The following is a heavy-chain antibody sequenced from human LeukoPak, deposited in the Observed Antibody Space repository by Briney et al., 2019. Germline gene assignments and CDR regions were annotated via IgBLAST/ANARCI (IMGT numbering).Heavy chain of an antibody. CDR1: GFNFISYG. CDR3: ARVADYGEVYFDY. J-gene: IGHJ4*02. CDR2: ISYDGSNK. V-gene: IGHV3-30*03. Sequence: GGSPRLSCAASGFNFISYGMHWVRQAPGKGLEWVAVISYDGSNKYYADSVKGRFTISRDNSKNTLYLQMNSLRAEDTAVYYCARVADYGEVYFDYWGQGTLVTVSS. D-gene: IGHD4-17*01.